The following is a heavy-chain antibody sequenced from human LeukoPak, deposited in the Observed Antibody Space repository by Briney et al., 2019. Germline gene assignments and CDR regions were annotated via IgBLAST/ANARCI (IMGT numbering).Heavy chain of an antibody. CDR1: GGSISSYY. CDR2: IYYSGGT. V-gene: IGHV4-59*08. J-gene: IGHJ4*02. Sequence: PSETLSLTCTVSGGSISSYYWTWIRQPPGKGLGLEWIGYIYYSGGTNYNPSLKSRVTISIDTSKNQGSLKLSSVTAADTAVYYCARLWDSSSSLDYWGQGTLVTVSS. D-gene: IGHD6-6*01. CDR3: ARLWDSSSSLDY.